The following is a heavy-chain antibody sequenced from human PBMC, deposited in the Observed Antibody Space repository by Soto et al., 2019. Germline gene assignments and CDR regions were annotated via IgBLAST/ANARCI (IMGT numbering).Heavy chain of an antibody. D-gene: IGHD1-26*01. CDR2: ISYDGSNK. Sequence: QVQLVESGGGVVQPGRSLRLSCAASEFTFSSYAMHWVRQAPGKGLEWVAVISYDGSNKYYADSVKGRFTISRDNSKNTLYLQMNSLRAEDTAVYYCARELVGATLRNDAFDIWGQGTMVTVSS. J-gene: IGHJ3*02. V-gene: IGHV3-30-3*01. CDR3: ARELVGATLRNDAFDI. CDR1: EFTFSSYA.